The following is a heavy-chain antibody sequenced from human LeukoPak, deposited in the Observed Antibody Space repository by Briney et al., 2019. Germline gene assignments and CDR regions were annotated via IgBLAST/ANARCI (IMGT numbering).Heavy chain of an antibody. J-gene: IGHJ4*02. Sequence: SETLSLTCNVSGGSMSSYYWNWIRQPPGKELEWIEYIYYSGNTNYNPSLQSRVTISVDTSKNQFSLKLSSVTAADTAVYYCARGRSGFGGNSDSWGQGTLVTVSS. V-gene: IGHV4-59*01. D-gene: IGHD4-23*01. CDR1: GGSMSSYY. CDR2: IYYSGNT. CDR3: ARGRSGFGGNSDS.